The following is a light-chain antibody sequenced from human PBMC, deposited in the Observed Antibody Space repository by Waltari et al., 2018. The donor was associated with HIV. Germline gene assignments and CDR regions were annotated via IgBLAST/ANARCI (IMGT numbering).Light chain of an antibody. CDR2: KDN. J-gene: IGLJ3*02. Sequence: SYALTQPSSVSVSTGQTTRITCPGDVLAKSYARWFQQKQGQAPGVMIYKDNERPSGIPERFSGSSSGTTVTLTISGAQIEDEADYYCYSAADNMGVFGGGTKLTVL. V-gene: IGLV3-27*01. CDR3: YSAADNMGV. CDR1: VLAKSY.